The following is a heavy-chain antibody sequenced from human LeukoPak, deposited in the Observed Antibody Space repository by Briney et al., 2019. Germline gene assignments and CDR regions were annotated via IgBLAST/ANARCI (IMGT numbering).Heavy chain of an antibody. CDR3: ATPSPYYYDSSGYQALIFDY. J-gene: IGHJ4*02. V-gene: IGHV1-24*01. CDR1: GYTLTELS. D-gene: IGHD3-22*01. Sequence: GASVKVSCKVSGYTLTELSMHWVRQAPGKGLEWMGGFDPEDGETIYAQKFQGRVTMTEDTSTDTAYMELSSLRSEDTAVYYCATPSPYYYDSSGYQALIFDYWGRGTLVTVSS. CDR2: FDPEDGET.